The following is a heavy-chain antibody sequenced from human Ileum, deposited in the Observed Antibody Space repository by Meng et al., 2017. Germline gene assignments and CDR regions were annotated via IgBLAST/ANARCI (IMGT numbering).Heavy chain of an antibody. V-gene: IGHV3-15*01. CDR2: IQSKADGGTT. CDR1: VFTFRSYW. J-gene: IGHJ4*02. CDR3: TTFYAGY. Sequence: VPLVGSGGGLVQALGSLRLSCAATVFTFRSYWMHWVRQAPGKGLEWVGHIQSKADGGTTDYAAPVKGRFTISRDDSKSTLYLQMNSLKTEDTAVYYCTTFYAGYWGQGTLVTVSS. D-gene: IGHD3-16*01.